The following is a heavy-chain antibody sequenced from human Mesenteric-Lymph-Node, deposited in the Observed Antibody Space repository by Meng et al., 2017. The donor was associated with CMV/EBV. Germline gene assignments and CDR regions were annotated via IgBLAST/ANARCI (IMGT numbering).Heavy chain of an antibody. Sequence: SPRLSCVGSGFTFSVFGMIWVRQAPGKGLEWVAYISGTTPYIYYADSVKGRVTISRDNAKNSVYLQMNSLRVEDTAVYYCARGVFDNWGQGTLVTVSS. CDR3: ARGVFDN. J-gene: IGHJ4*02. CDR2: ISGTTPYI. V-gene: IGHV3-21*01. CDR1: GFTFSVFG.